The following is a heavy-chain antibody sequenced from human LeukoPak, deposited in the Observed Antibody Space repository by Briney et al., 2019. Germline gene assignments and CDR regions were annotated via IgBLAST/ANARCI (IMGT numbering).Heavy chain of an antibody. Sequence: GGSLRLSCAASGFTFTSYAMSWVRQAPGKGLEWVSSISGSGGSTYYADSVKGRFTISRDNSKNTLYLQMNSLRAEDTAVYYCARAIVGAIDYWGQGTLVTVST. J-gene: IGHJ4*02. CDR1: GFTFTSYA. CDR3: ARAIVGAIDY. CDR2: ISGSGGST. D-gene: IGHD1-26*01. V-gene: IGHV3-23*01.